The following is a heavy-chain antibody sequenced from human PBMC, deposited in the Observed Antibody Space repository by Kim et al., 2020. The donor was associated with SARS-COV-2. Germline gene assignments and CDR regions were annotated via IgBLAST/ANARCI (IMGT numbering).Heavy chain of an antibody. CDR1: GFTFSSYA. Sequence: GGSLRPSCAASGFTFSSYAMSWVRQAPGKGLEWVSAISGSGGSTYYADSVKGRFTISRDNSKNTLYLQMNSLRAEDTAVYYCAKDPKGYYYYGMDVWGQGTTVTVSS. V-gene: IGHV3-23*01. CDR3: AKDPKGYYYYGMDV. J-gene: IGHJ6*02. CDR2: ISGSGGST.